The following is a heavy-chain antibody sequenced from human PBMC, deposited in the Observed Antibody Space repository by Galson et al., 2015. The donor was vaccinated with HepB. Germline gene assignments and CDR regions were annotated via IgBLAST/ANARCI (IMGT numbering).Heavy chain of an antibody. J-gene: IGHJ6*02. V-gene: IGHV3-23*01. D-gene: IGHD3-9*01. Sequence: SLRLSCAASGFTFSSYAMSWVRQAPGKGLEWVSAISGSGGSTYYADSVKGRFTISRDNSKNTLYLQMNSLRAEDTAVYYCAKGLTGLYYYYGMDVWGQGTTVTVSS. CDR2: ISGSGGST. CDR1: GFTFSSYA. CDR3: AKGLTGLYYYYGMDV.